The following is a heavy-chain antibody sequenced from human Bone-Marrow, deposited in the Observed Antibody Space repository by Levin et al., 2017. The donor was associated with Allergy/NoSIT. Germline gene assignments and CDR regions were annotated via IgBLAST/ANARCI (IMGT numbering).Heavy chain of an antibody. CDR1: GFPFTSAW. CDR2: IKSKTDGETR. J-gene: IGHJ4*02. V-gene: IGHV3-15*01. CDR3: TTVRRITIFGVVIIPSNYFDY. Sequence: GESLKISCAASGFPFTSAWMSWVRQAPGKGLEWVGRIKSKTDGETRDYAAPVKGRFTISRDDSKNTLYLQKNSLKTEDTAVYYCTTVRRITIFGVVIIPSNYFDYWGQGTLVTVS. D-gene: IGHD3-3*01.